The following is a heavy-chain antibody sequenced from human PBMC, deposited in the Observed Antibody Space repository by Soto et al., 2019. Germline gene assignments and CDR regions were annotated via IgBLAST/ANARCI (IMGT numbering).Heavy chain of an antibody. D-gene: IGHD3-22*01. CDR3: TRSLLTTLYTFHYGMDV. CDR1: GFTFSGSA. V-gene: IGHV3-73*01. J-gene: IGHJ6*02. Sequence: GGSLRLSCAASGFTFSGSAMHWVRQASGKGLEWVGRIRSKANSYATAYAASVKGRFTISRDDSKNTAYLQMNSLKTEDTAVYYCTRSLLTTLYTFHYGMDVWGQGTTVTVSS. CDR2: IRSKANSYAT.